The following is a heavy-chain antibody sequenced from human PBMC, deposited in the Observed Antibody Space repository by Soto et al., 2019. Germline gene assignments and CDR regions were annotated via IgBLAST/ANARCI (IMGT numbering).Heavy chain of an antibody. D-gene: IGHD2-15*01. Sequence: ASVKVSCKASGYAFTGYYIHWVRQAPGRGLEWMGWINPNSGGTNYAQKFQGRVTMTRDTSISTAYMELSRLRSDDTAVYYCARGYCSGGSCYDLDYWGQGTLVTVSS. V-gene: IGHV1-2*02. CDR1: GYAFTGYY. J-gene: IGHJ4*02. CDR2: INPNSGGT. CDR3: ARGYCSGGSCYDLDY.